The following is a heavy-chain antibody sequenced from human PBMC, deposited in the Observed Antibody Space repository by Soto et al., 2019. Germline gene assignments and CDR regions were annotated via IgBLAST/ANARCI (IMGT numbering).Heavy chain of an antibody. V-gene: IGHV3-15*01. CDR3: TAHLGEFFPLDY. CDR1: GFSFSNAW. J-gene: IGHJ4*02. Sequence: EVQLVESGGDFVKPGGSLRVSCAVSGFSFSNAWMSWVRQAPGKGLEWVGRIKSRADGGTTDYTAPVKGRFTISRDDSKNTVFLQMNSLKTEDTDVYYFTAHLGEFFPLDYWGQGTLVTVSS. CDR2: IKSRADGGTT. D-gene: IGHD3-16*01.